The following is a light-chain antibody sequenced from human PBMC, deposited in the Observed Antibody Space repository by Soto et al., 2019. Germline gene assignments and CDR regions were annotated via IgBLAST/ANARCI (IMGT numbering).Light chain of an antibody. CDR1: NVGSRS. V-gene: IGLV3-21*01. J-gene: IGLJ2*01. Sequence: SYELTQPPSVSVAPGETARISCGGHNVGSRSVHWYQQKPGQAPFLVIYYDSDRPSGIPERFSGSNSGNTATLIISRVEAGDEADYYCQVWEATGDQVVFGGGTKVTVL. CDR3: QVWEATGDQVV. CDR2: YDS.